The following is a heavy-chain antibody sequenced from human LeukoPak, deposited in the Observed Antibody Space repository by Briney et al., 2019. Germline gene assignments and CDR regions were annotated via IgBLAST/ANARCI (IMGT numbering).Heavy chain of an antibody. CDR1: GGSLSNFY. CDR3: ASGSTGRFDP. J-gene: IGHJ5*02. V-gene: IGHV4-59*01. Sequence: PSETLSLTCTVSGGSLSNFYWTWIRQPPGKGLEWIAYIHYSGNTNYNPSLKSRVTLSFDTSKKQLSLKIIYVTAADTAVYYCASGSTGRFDPWGQGTLVTVSS. CDR2: IHYSGNT. D-gene: IGHD2-2*01.